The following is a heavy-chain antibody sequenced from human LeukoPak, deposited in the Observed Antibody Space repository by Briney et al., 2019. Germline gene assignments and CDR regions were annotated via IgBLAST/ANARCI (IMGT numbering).Heavy chain of an antibody. Sequence: SETLSLTCAVYGGSFSGYYWSWIRQPPGKGLEWIGEINHSGSTNYNPSLKSRVTISVDTSKNQFSLKLSSVTAADTAVYYCARGAKVITFGGVIGLYYFDYWGKGTLVTVSS. V-gene: IGHV4-34*01. D-gene: IGHD3-16*02. J-gene: IGHJ4*02. CDR2: INHSGST. CDR3: ARGAKVITFGGVIGLYYFDY. CDR1: GGSFSGYY.